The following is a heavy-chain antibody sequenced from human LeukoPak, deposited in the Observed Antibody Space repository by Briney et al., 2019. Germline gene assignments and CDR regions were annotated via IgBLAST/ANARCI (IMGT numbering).Heavy chain of an antibody. D-gene: IGHD3-10*01. Sequence: SETLSLTCTVSGGSISSYYWSWIRQPPGKGLEWIGYIYYSGSTNYNPSFKSRVTISVDTSKNQFSLKLSSVTAADTAVYYCARGGLLSYFGIEHAFDIWGQGTMVTVSS. CDR2: IYYSGST. V-gene: IGHV4-59*01. J-gene: IGHJ3*02. CDR3: ARGGLLSYFGIEHAFDI. CDR1: GGSISSYY.